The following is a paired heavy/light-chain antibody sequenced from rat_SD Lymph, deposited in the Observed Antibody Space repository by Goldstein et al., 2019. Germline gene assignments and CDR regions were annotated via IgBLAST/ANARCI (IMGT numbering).Light chain of an antibody. Sequence: DIVLTQSPATLSVTPGESVSLSCRASQGISTSIHWYQQKSNESPRLLIKYASQSISGIPSRFSGSGSGTDFTLSINRVESEDFSVYYCQQSYSLPLTFGSGTKLEIK. CDR2: YAS. CDR3: QQSYSLPLT. V-gene: IGKV5S2*01. J-gene: IGKJ5*01. CDR1: QGISTS.
Heavy chain of an antibody. CDR3: TRDSRQRVMDA. V-gene: IGHV5-31*01. CDR1: GFTFNNYW. D-gene: IGHD1-2*01. J-gene: IGHJ4*01. CDR2: ITNTGGNT. Sequence: EVQLVESGGGLVQPGRSLKLSCVASGFTFNNYWMTWIRQAPGKGLEWVASITNTGGNTYYPDSVKGRFTISRDNAKSTLYLQMNSLRSEDTATYYCTRDSRQRVMDAWGQGASVTVSS.